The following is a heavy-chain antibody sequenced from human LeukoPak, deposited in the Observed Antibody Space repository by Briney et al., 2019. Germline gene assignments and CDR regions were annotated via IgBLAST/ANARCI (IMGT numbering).Heavy chain of an antibody. CDR1: GFTFSSYG. V-gene: IGHV3-30*18. CDR2: ISYDGSNK. J-gene: IGHJ4*02. D-gene: IGHD2-15*01. Sequence: GRSLRLSCAASGFTFSSYGMHWVRQAPGKGLEWVAVISYDGSNKYYADSVKGRFTISRDNSKNTLYLQMNSLRAEDTAVYYCAKDKVVRYYFDYWGQGTLVTVSS. CDR3: AKDKVVRYYFDY.